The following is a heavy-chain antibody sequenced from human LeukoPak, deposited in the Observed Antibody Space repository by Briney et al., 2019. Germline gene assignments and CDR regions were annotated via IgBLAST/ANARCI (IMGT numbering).Heavy chain of an antibody. CDR1: GYTFTTYG. CDR2: ITTYSGNT. J-gene: IGHJ4*02. Sequence: ASVKVSCKASGYTFTTYGISWVRQAPGQGLEWMGWITTYSGNTYYAQKLQGRVTMTTDTSTSTAYMELRSLRSDDTAVYYCAAPLIGQGVSLGYWGQGTLVTVSS. V-gene: IGHV1-18*01. D-gene: IGHD3-16*01. CDR3: AAPLIGQGVSLGY.